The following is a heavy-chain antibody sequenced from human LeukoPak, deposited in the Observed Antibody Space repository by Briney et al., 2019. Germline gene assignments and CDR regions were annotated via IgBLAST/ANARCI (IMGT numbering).Heavy chain of an antibody. Sequence: SETLSLTCTVSGGSISSYYWSWIRQPPGKGLEWIGYIYYSGSTNYNPSLKSRVTISVGTSKNQFSLKLSSVTAADTAVYYCARRAYCSGGSCYFDWFDPWGQGTLVTVSS. V-gene: IGHV4-59*01. CDR1: GGSISSYY. J-gene: IGHJ5*02. CDR2: IYYSGST. D-gene: IGHD2-15*01. CDR3: ARRAYCSGGSCYFDWFDP.